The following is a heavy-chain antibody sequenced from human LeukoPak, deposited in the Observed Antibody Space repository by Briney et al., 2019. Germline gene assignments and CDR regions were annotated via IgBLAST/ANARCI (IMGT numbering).Heavy chain of an antibody. V-gene: IGHV1-2*02. CDR3: ARGRDGYKVGAFDI. D-gene: IGHD5-24*01. J-gene: IGHJ3*02. CDR2: INPNSGGT. Sequence: ASVKVSCKASGYTFTGYYMHWVRQAPGQGLEWIGWINPNSGGTNYAQKFQGRVTMTRDTSISTAYMELSRLRSDDTAVYYCARGRDGYKVGAFDIWGQGTMVTVSS. CDR1: GYTFTGYY.